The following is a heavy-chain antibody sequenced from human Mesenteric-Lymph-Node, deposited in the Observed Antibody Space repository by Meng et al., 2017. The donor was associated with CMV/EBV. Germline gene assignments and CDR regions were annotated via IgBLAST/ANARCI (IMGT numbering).Heavy chain of an antibody. Sequence: GESLKISCAASGFSFSSHSMNWVRQAPGKGLEWVSCISSNSLTSTYYGDSVKGRFTISRDNAKNSLYLQMNSLRAEDTAVYYCARVVHTTKNYYYYGMDVWGQGTTVTVSS. CDR2: ISSNSLTST. J-gene: IGHJ6*02. CDR3: ARVVHTTKNYYYYGMDV. D-gene: IGHD1-14*01. CDR1: GFSFSSHS. V-gene: IGHV3-21*06.